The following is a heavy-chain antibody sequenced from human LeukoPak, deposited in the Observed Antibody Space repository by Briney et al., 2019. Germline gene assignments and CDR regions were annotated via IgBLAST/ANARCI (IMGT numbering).Heavy chain of an antibody. CDR3: ARGRITIFGEFIDY. D-gene: IGHD3-3*01. CDR1: GGSFSGYY. V-gene: IGHV4-34*01. J-gene: IGHJ4*02. CDR2: INHSGST. Sequence: SETLSLTCAVYGGSFSGYYWSWIRQPPGKGLEWIGEINHSGSTNYNPSLKSRVTISVDTSKNQFSLKLSSVTAADTAVYYCARGRITIFGEFIDYWGQGTLVTVSS.